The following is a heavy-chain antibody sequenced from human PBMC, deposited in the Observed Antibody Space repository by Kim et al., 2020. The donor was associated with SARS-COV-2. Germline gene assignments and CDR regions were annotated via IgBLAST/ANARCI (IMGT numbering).Heavy chain of an antibody. CDR2: IRSTADHI. CDR1: GFTFSSYT. V-gene: IGHV3-21*01. J-gene: IGHJ4*02. Sequence: GGSLRLSCAASGFTFSSYTMSWVRQAPGKGLEWVSSIRSTADHIYYTDSLKGRFTISRDNARKSVFLQMNSLRPDDTAIYYCARDTQVAFEYWGQGTLVTVSS. CDR3: ARDTQVAFEY.